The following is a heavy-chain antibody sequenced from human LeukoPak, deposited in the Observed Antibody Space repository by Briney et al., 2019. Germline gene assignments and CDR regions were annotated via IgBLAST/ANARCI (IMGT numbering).Heavy chain of an antibody. J-gene: IGHJ4*02. Sequence: GGSLRLSCAASGFTFSGYGMHWVRQAPGKGLEWVSSISSTTTYIYYADSVKGRFTISRDNAKRSLYLQMNSLRADDTAVYYCTRDEDEELVRDYWGQGTLVTVSS. CDR1: GFTFSGYG. CDR2: ISSTTTYI. V-gene: IGHV3-21*01. CDR3: TRDEDEELVRDY. D-gene: IGHD6-13*01.